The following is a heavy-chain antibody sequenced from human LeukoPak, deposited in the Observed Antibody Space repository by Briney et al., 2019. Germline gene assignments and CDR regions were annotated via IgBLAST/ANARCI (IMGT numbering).Heavy chain of an antibody. J-gene: IGHJ4*02. CDR3: ARLSYGSGSHYNFYFDF. Sequence: PSETLSLTCTVSGGSISSGSHYWGWIRQPPGKELEWSGNIYYSGNSYYNPSLKSRVTISVDASKNQFSLNLSSVTAADTAVYYCARLSYGSGSHYNFYFDFWGQGTLVTVSA. CDR1: GGSISSGSHY. D-gene: IGHD3-10*01. V-gene: IGHV4-39*01. CDR2: IYYSGNS.